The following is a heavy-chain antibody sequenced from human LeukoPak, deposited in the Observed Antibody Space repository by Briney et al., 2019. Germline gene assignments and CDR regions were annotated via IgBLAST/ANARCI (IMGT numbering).Heavy chain of an antibody. CDR2: IYYGGST. CDR1: GGSISSGGYY. V-gene: IGHV4-31*03. CDR3: ARVSWSNYYFDY. Sequence: SETLSLTCTVSGGSISSGGYYWSWIRLHPGKGLEWIGYIYYGGSTYYNPSLKSRVTISVDTSKNQFSLKLSSVTAADTAVYYCARVSWSNYYFDYWGQGTLVTVSS. D-gene: IGHD2-15*01. J-gene: IGHJ4*02.